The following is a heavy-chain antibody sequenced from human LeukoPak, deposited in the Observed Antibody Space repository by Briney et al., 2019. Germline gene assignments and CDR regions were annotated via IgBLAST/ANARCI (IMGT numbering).Heavy chain of an antibody. J-gene: IGHJ4*02. D-gene: IGHD6-19*01. V-gene: IGHV3-23*01. CDR3: AKDQSRYSSGWYVSDCFDY. CDR2: ICGSGGST. CDR1: GFPFSRYA. Sequence: GGTLRLSCAPSGFPFSRYAMSWVRQAPGKGLEWVSAICGSGGSTYYADSVKGRFTISRDNSKNTLYLQMNSLRAEDTAVYYCAKDQSRYSSGWYVSDCFDYWGQGTLVTVSS.